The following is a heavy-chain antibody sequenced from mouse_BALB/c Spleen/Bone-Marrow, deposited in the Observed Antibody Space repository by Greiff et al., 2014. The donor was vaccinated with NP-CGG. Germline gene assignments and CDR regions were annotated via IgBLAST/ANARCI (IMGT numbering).Heavy chain of an antibody. CDR3: NEGYGNYGY. CDR1: GFNIKDYY. CDR2: IDPENGDT. V-gene: IGHV14-4*02. D-gene: IGHD2-10*02. J-gene: IGHJ2*01. Sequence: DVQLQESGAELVRSGASVKLPCTASGFNIKDYYMHWVKQRPEQGLEWIGWIDPENGDTEYAPKFQGKATMTADTSSNTAYLQLSSLTSEDTAVYYCNEGYGNYGYRGQGTTLTVSS.